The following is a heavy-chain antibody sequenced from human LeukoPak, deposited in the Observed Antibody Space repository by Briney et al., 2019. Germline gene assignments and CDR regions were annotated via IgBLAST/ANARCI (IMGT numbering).Heavy chain of an antibody. V-gene: IGHV4-59*01. Sequence: ASETLSLTCTVSGGSISSYYWSWIRQPPGRGLEWIGYIYYSGSTNYNPSLKSRVTISVDTSKNQFSLKLSSVTAADTAVYYCARSSARSYYFDYWGQGTLVTVSS. CDR3: ARSSARSYYFDY. J-gene: IGHJ4*02. CDR2: IYYSGST. D-gene: IGHD3-10*01. CDR1: GGSISSYY.